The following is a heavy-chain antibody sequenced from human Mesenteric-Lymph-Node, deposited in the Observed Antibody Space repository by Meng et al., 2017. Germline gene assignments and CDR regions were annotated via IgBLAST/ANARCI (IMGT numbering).Heavy chain of an antibody. Sequence: GESLKISCAASGFTFSTYSMNWVRQAPGKGLEWVSSISGSSSYIYYADSVKGRFTISRDNSKNALDLQMNSLRPEDTAVYYCARDQNRAVAGNFAYWGQGTLVTVSS. CDR1: GFTFSTYS. CDR3: ARDQNRAVAGNFAY. V-gene: IGHV3-21*01. CDR2: ISGSSSYI. D-gene: IGHD6-19*01. J-gene: IGHJ4*02.